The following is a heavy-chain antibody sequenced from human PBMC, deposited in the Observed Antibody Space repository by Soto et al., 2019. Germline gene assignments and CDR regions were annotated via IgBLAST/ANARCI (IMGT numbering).Heavy chain of an antibody. CDR2: IYYSGST. V-gene: IGHV4-61*01. CDR3: ARDNMRARDGMDV. J-gene: IGHJ6*02. CDR1: GGSVISGSYH. D-gene: IGHD3-16*01. Sequence: PSETLSLTCTVSGGSVISGSYHFTCIRQPPWNGLEWIGYIYYSGSTNYNPSLKSRVTISVDTSKNQFSLKLSSVTAADTAVYYCARDNMRARDGMDVWGQGTTVTVSS.